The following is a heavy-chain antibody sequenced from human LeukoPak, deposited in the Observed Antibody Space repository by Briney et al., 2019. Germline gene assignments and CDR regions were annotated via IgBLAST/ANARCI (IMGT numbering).Heavy chain of an antibody. CDR2: IYYSGST. D-gene: IGHD6-6*01. V-gene: IGHV4-31*11. CDR1: GGSFSGYY. Sequence: KTSETLSLTCAVYGGSFSGYYWGWVRQHPGKGLEWIGYIYYSGSTYYNPSLKSRLSISVDPSRNQFSLKLNSVTAADTAVYYCARVLSSSSSAFDIWGQGTVVTVFS. J-gene: IGHJ3*02. CDR3: ARVLSSSSSAFDI.